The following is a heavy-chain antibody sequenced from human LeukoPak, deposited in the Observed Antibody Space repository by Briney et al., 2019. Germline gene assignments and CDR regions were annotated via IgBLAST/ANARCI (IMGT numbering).Heavy chain of an antibody. Sequence: GGSLRLSCAASGFTFSSYSMNWVRQVPGKGLEWVSSISSSSSYIYYADSVKGRFTISRDNAKNSLYLQMNSLRAEDTAVYYCASPRGRAFDLWGQGKMVTVSS. CDR2: ISSSSSYI. CDR1: GFTFSSYS. D-gene: IGHD3-16*01. CDR3: ASPRGRAFDL. V-gene: IGHV3-21*01. J-gene: IGHJ3*01.